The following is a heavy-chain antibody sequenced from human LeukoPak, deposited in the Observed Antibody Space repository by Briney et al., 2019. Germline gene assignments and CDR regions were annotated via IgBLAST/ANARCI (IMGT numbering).Heavy chain of an antibody. J-gene: IGHJ4*02. CDR1: GGSISSYY. V-gene: IGHV4-4*09. CDR2: IYTSGST. Sequence: SETLSLTCTVSGGSISSYYWSWIRQPPGKGLEWIGYIYTSGSTNYNPSLKSRVTISVDTSKNQFSLKLSSVTAADTAVYDCARHAIRNKYYDFWSGYYFHHFDYWGQGTLVTVSS. CDR3: ARHAIRNKYYDFWSGYYFHHFDY. D-gene: IGHD3-3*01.